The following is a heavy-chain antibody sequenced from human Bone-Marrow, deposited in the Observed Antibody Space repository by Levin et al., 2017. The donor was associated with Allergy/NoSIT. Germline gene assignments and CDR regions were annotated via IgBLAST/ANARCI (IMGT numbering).Heavy chain of an antibody. D-gene: IGHD3-16*01. CDR1: GGSFSGSY. J-gene: IGHJ4*02. CDR3: ARGIRVMITFGSPYLHFDY. CDR2: INHTGNT. V-gene: IGHV4-34*01. Sequence: SQTLSLTCAVYGGSFSGSYWNWIRQPPGKGLEWVGEINHTGNTNYNPSLKSRVTISLDTSKNQFSLKLSSVTAADTAVYYCARGIRVMITFGSPYLHFDYWGQGTLVTVSS.